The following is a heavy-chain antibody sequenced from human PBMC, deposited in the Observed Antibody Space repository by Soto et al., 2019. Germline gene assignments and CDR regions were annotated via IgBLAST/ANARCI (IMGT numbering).Heavy chain of an antibody. CDR1: GFTFSSYA. Sequence: PGGSLRLSCTASGFTFSSYAMSWVRQAPGKGLEWVSAISGSGGSTYYADSVKGRFTISRDNSKNTLYLQMNSLRAEDTAVYYCAKDCSTSCYGTYYYYYGMDVWGQGTTVTVSS. V-gene: IGHV3-23*01. D-gene: IGHD2-2*01. CDR2: ISGSGGST. CDR3: AKDCSTSCYGTYYYYYGMDV. J-gene: IGHJ6*02.